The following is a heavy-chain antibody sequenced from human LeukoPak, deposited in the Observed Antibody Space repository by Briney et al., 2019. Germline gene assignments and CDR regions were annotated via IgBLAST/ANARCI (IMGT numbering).Heavy chain of an antibody. CDR2: INPNSGGT. CDR3: ARDYVWGSYRWFDP. J-gene: IGHJ5*02. Sequence: GASVKVSCKASGYTFTGYYMHWVRQAPGQGLEWMGWINPNSGGTNYAQKFQGRVTMTRDTSISTAYMELSRLRSDDTAVYYCARDYVWGSYRWFDPWGQGTLVTVSS. D-gene: IGHD3-16*01. V-gene: IGHV1-2*02. CDR1: GYTFTGYY.